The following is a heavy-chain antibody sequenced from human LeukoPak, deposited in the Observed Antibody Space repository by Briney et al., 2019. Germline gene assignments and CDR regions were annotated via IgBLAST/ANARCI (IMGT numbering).Heavy chain of an antibody. Sequence: GGSLRLSCAASGFTFSSYRMNGVSQAPGKGVEWVSSISSSSRYIYYADSVKGRFTISRDNAKNSLYLQMNSLRAEDTAVYYCARDRVRGSHDFGAYDAFDIWGQGTMVTVSS. CDR2: ISSSSRYI. CDR1: GFTFSSYR. CDR3: ARDRVRGSHDFGAYDAFDI. V-gene: IGHV3-21*01. J-gene: IGHJ3*02. D-gene: IGHD4-17*01.